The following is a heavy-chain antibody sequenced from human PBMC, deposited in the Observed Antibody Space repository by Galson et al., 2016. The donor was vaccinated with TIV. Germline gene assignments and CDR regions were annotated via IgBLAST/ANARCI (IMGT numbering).Heavy chain of an antibody. CDR1: GASVSRGGYY. Sequence: TLSLTCTVSGASVSRGGYYWTWIRQPPGKGLEWIGYIYYSGRTYYNPSLKSRVTISVDRSTNQFSLKLASVTAADTALYYCARANGHYYYGMDVWGQGTTVTVSS. CDR3: ARANGHYYYGMDV. CDR2: IYYSGRT. D-gene: IGHD2-8*01. V-gene: IGHV4-30-4*08. J-gene: IGHJ6*02.